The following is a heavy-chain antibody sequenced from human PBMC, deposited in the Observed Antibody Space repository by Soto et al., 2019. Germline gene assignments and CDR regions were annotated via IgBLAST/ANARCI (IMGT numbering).Heavy chain of an antibody. Sequence: QVQLVQSGAEVKKPGASVKVSCKVSGYTLTELSMHWVRQAPGKGLEWMGGFDPEDGETIYAQKFQGRVTITEDTSTDTAYMELSSLRSEDTAVYCCATGGYDFWSTPRNYYYYYMDVWGKGTTVTVSS. CDR3: ATGGYDFWSTPRNYYYYYMDV. V-gene: IGHV1-24*01. CDR1: GYTLTELS. CDR2: FDPEDGET. D-gene: IGHD3-3*01. J-gene: IGHJ6*03.